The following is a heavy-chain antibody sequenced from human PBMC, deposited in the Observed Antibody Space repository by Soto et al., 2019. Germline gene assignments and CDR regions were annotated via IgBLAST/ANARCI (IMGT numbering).Heavy chain of an antibody. Sequence: GASVKVSCKASGGTFSSYAISWVRQAPGQGLEWMGGIIPIFGTANYAQKFQGRVTITADESTSTAYMELSSLRSEDTAVYYCARSDTVGRVSGGTYYDFWSGYSRPGYYYYYGMDVWGQGTTVTVSS. CDR2: IIPIFGTA. CDR3: ARSDTVGRVSGGTYYDFWSGYSRPGYYYYYGMDV. J-gene: IGHJ6*02. V-gene: IGHV1-69*13. CDR1: GGTFSSYA. D-gene: IGHD3-3*01.